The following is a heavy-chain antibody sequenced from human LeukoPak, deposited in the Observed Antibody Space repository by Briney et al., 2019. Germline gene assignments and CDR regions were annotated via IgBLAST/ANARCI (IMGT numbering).Heavy chain of an antibody. V-gene: IGHV4-59*01. CDR1: GGSISTYY. CDR2: IYYRGST. D-gene: IGHD4-17*01. Sequence: SETLSLTCTVSGGSISTYYWSWIRQPPGKRLEWIGYIYYRGSTNYNPSLKSRVTISVDTSKNQFSLKVTSVTAADTAVYYCARVDYTVSPPHYFDYWGQGTLVTVSS. CDR3: ARVDYTVSPPHYFDY. J-gene: IGHJ4*02.